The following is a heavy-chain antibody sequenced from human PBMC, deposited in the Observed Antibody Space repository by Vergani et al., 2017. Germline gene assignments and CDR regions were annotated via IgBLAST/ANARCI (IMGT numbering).Heavy chain of an antibody. D-gene: IGHD1-1*01. CDR2: ISYDGTQN. V-gene: IGHV3-30*03. CDR3: ATKSCGTPGCQIGYFRE. J-gene: IGHJ1*01. CDR1: GFTSSYYG. Sequence: QVHLVESGGGVVQPGRSLRLSCVVSGFTSSYYGMHWVRQAPGKGLEWVAVISYDGTQNYYADSVKGRFNISRDNSKSTLYLQMNSLRTEDTAVYYCATKSCGTPGCQIGYFREWGQGTLVTVSS.